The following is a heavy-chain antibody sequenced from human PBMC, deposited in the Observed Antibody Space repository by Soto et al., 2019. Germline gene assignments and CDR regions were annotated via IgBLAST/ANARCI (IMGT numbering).Heavy chain of an antibody. Sequence: SETLSLTCTVSGGSISSYYWSWIRQPPGKGLEWIGYIYYSGSTNYNPSLKSRVTISVDTSKNXXXLKLSSVTAADTAVYYCARGGIAVAVPFYWGQGTLVTVSS. CDR1: GGSISSYY. J-gene: IGHJ4*02. D-gene: IGHD6-19*01. CDR3: ARGGIAVAVPFY. CDR2: IYYSGST. V-gene: IGHV4-59*01.